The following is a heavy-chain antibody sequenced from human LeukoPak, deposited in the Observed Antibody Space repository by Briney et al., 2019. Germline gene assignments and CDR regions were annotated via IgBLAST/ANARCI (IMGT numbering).Heavy chain of an antibody. CDR1: GDSVSGYY. Sequence: SETLSLTCIVSGDSVSGYYWSWIRQPPGKGLEWIGEINHSGSTNYNPSLKSRVTISVDTSKNQFSLKLSSVTAADTAVYYCASQTTVTTGWGQGTLVTVSS. D-gene: IGHD4-11*01. V-gene: IGHV4-34*01. J-gene: IGHJ4*02. CDR2: INHSGST. CDR3: ASQTTVTTG.